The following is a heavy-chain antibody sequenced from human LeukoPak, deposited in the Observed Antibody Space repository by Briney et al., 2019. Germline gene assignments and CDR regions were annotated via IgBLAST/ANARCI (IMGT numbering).Heavy chain of an antibody. V-gene: IGHV4-31*03. CDR2: IYHGGNT. Sequence: PSETLSLTCTVSGGSISSGGYFWSWIRQNPGKGLEWIGYIYHGGNTYYNPSLKSRVTISVDTSKNQFSLTLGSVTAADTAMYYCARVRYYGSGEEIDPWGQGTLVTVSS. CDR1: GGSISSGGYF. D-gene: IGHD3-10*01. CDR3: ARVRYYGSGEEIDP. J-gene: IGHJ5*02.